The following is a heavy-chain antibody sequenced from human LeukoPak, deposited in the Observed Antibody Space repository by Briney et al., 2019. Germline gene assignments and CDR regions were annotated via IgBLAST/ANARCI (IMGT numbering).Heavy chain of an antibody. V-gene: IGHV3-11*01. CDR1: GFTFSDYY. D-gene: IGHD3-3*01. J-gene: IGHJ6*02. CDR3: ARSTVPCDICSGPRDNYYGMDV. CDR2: ISSSGSNI. Sequence: GGSLRLSRAASGFTFSDYYISWIRLAPGKGRAWVSYISSSGSNIYYADSVKGRFTLYRENAKNSLCPQMTSLRADDTAVYSGARSTVPCDICSGPRDNYYGMDVWGQGTTVTVSS.